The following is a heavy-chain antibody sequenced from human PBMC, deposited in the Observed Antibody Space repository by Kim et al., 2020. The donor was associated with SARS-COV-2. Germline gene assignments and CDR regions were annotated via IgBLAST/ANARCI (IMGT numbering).Heavy chain of an antibody. Sequence: GGSLRLSCAASGFTFSSYSMNWVRQAPGKGLEWVSSISSSSSYIYYADSVKGRFTISRDNAKNSLYLQMNSLRAEDTAVYYCARDGIGFGERGNWGQGTLVTVSS. V-gene: IGHV3-21*01. J-gene: IGHJ4*02. CDR2: ISSSSSYI. CDR3: ARDGIGFGERGN. CDR1: GFTFSSYS. D-gene: IGHD3-10*01.